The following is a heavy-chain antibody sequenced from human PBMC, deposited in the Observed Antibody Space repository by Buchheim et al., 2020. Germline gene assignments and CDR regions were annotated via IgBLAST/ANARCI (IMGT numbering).Heavy chain of an antibody. CDR1: GFTFTNVW. CDR2: IKSITDGGTT. Sequence: EVQLVESGGGLVMPGGSLRLSCAASGFTFTNVWMSWVRQTPGKGLEWVGRIKSITDGGTTDYDAPVKGRFIISRDDSKNTLYLQMNSLKTVDTAVYYCTTDARWEFHLDYWGQGTL. V-gene: IGHV3-15*01. CDR3: TTDARWEFHLDY. J-gene: IGHJ4*02. D-gene: IGHD1-26*01.